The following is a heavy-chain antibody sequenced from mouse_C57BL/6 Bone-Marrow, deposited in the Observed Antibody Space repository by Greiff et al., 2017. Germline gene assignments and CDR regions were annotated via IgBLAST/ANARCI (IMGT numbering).Heavy chain of an antibody. CDR1: GFSLSTFGMG. D-gene: IGHD1-1*01. CDR2: IWWDDDK. J-gene: IGHJ1*03. Sequence: QVTLKESGPGILQPSQTLSLTCSFSGFSLSTFGMGVGWIRQPSGKGLEWLAHIWWDDDKYYNPALKSRLTNSKDTSKNRVFLKIANVDTADTATYYCARIGGSNYWYFDVWGTGTTVTVST. V-gene: IGHV8-8*01. CDR3: ARIGGSNYWYFDV.